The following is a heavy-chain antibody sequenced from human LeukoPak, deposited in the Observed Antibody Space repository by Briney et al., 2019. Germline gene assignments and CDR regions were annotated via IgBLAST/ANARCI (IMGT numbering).Heavy chain of an antibody. CDR1: GFTFSTYS. Sequence: GGSLRLSCGAPGFTFSTYSMNWVRQAPGKGLEWVSYISSSSSTIHYADSVKGRFTISRDNAKNSLYLQMNSLRDEDTAVYYCARVSCGGDCNNLLWYFDLWGRGTLVTVAS. J-gene: IGHJ2*01. V-gene: IGHV3-48*02. CDR3: ARVSCGGDCNNLLWYFDL. CDR2: ISSSSSTI. D-gene: IGHD2-21*02.